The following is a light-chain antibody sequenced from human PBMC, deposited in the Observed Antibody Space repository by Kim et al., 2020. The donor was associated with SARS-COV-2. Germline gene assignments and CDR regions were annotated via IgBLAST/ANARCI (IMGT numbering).Light chain of an antibody. CDR3: QQRHNWPRT. CDR1: QSLTRH. Sequence: EIVMTQSPATLSLSPGERATLSCRASQSLTRHLVWYQQKPGQSPRLLIYDISKRATGIPARFSGSGSGTDFTLTVSSLEPEDFAVYYCQQRHNWPRTFGQGTKLEI. CDR2: DIS. J-gene: IGKJ2*01. V-gene: IGKV3-11*01.